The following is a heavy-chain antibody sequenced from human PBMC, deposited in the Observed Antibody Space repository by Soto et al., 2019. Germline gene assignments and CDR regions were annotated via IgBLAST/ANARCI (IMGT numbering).Heavy chain of an antibody. V-gene: IGHV3-33*01. CDR3: ARDRITMVRGVPFYYYYGMDV. D-gene: IGHD3-10*01. CDR2: IWYDGSNK. CDR1: GFTFSSYG. Sequence: QVQLVESGGGVVQPGRSLRLSCAASGFTFSSYGMHWVRQAPGKGLEWVAVIWYDGSNKYYADSVKGRFTISRDNSKNTRYLQMNSLRAEDTAVYYCARDRITMVRGVPFYYYYGMDVWGQGTTVTVSS. J-gene: IGHJ6*02.